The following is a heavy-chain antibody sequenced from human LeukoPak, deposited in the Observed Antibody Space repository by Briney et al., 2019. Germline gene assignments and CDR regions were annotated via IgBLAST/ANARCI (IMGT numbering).Heavy chain of an antibody. CDR2: ISSSSSTI. D-gene: IGHD1-26*01. Sequence: PGGSLRLSCAASGFTFSSYGMNWVRRARGKGLEWVSFISSSSSTIYYADSVKGRFTISRDNAKNSLYLQMNSLRAEDTAVYYCARDRGGTDSAIDYWGQGTLVTVSS. J-gene: IGHJ4*02. CDR3: ARDRGGTDSAIDY. V-gene: IGHV3-48*04. CDR1: GFTFSSYG.